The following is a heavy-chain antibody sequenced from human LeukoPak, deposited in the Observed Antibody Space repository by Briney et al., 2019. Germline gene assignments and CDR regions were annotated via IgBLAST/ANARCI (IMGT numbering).Heavy chain of an antibody. V-gene: IGHV3-7*01. J-gene: IGHJ6*02. CDR1: GFTFSSYW. Sequence: GGSLRLSCAASGFTFSSYWMSWVRQAPGKGLEWVANIKQDGSEKYYVDSVKGRFTISRDNAKNSLYLQMNSLRAEDTAVYYCAREGAAAGTYYYYGMDVWGQGTTVTVSS. CDR2: IKQDGSEK. D-gene: IGHD6-13*01. CDR3: AREGAAAGTYYYYGMDV.